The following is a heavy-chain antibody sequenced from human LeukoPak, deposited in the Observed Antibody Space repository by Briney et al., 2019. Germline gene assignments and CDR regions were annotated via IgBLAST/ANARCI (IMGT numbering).Heavy chain of an antibody. D-gene: IGHD3-3*01. CDR3: AKDPKDVNVFWSGYWIGAFDI. Sequence: GGPLRLSCAASGFTFSSYAMRWVREATGKGLEWVSAIRGSGGSTYYADSVKGRLTISRDNSKNTLYLQMNSLRAKDTAVYYCAKDPKDVNVFWSGYWIGAFDIWGQGTMVTVSS. CDR1: GFTFSSYA. V-gene: IGHV3-23*01. CDR2: IRGSGGST. J-gene: IGHJ3*02.